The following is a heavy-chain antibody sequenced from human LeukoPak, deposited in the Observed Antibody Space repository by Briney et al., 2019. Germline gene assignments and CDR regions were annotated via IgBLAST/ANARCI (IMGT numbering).Heavy chain of an antibody. CDR2: IQKDGSEK. Sequence: GGSLRLSCTASGFAFSNYWMSWVRQAPGKGLEWVANIQKDGSEKYFVDSVRGRFSISRDNVKNSVYLQMNSLTGEDTAVYYCARGEAGTGGYWGQGTLVTVSS. CDR1: GFAFSNYW. D-gene: IGHD1-1*01. V-gene: IGHV3-7*01. J-gene: IGHJ4*02. CDR3: ARGEAGTGGY.